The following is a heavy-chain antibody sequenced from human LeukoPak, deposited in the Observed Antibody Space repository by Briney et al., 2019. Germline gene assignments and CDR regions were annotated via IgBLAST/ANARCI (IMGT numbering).Heavy chain of an antibody. V-gene: IGHV4-59*01. CDR3: ARVSLDAFDI. CDR1: GGSISSYY. CDR2: IYYSGST. Sequence: PSETLSLTCTVSGGSISSYYWSWIRQPPGKGLEWIGYIYYSGSTNYNPSPKSRVTISVDTSKNQFSLKLSSVTAADTAVYYCARVSLDAFDIWGQGTMVTVSS. J-gene: IGHJ3*02. D-gene: IGHD3-16*02.